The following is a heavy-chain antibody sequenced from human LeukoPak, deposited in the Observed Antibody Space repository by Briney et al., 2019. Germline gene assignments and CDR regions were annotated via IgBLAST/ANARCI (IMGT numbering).Heavy chain of an antibody. CDR3: ARTDGYNYWWYFDL. CDR1: GGSFSGYY. J-gene: IGHJ2*01. Sequence: SETLSLTCAVYGGSFSGYYWSWIRQPPGKGLEWIGEINHSGSTNYNPSLKSRVTISVDTSKNQLSLKLSSVTAADTAVYYCARTDGYNYWWYFDLWGRGTLVTVSS. CDR2: INHSGST. D-gene: IGHD5-24*01. V-gene: IGHV4-34*01.